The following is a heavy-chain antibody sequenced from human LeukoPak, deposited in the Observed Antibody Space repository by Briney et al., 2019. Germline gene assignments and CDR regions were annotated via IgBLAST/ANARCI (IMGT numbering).Heavy chain of an antibody. Sequence: GGSLRLSCAASGFTFSSYWMSWVRQAPGKGLEWVANIKQDGSEKYFVDSVKGRFTISRDNAKNSLYLQMSSLRDGVTAVYYCARQVPYDYAPDYWGQGTLVTVSS. CDR1: GFTFSSYW. D-gene: IGHD3-16*01. J-gene: IGHJ4*02. V-gene: IGHV3-7*05. CDR2: IKQDGSEK. CDR3: ARQVPYDYAPDY.